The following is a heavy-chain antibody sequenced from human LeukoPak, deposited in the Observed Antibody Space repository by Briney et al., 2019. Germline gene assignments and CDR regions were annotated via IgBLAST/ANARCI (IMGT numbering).Heavy chain of an antibody. D-gene: IGHD4-23*01. CDR3: ARDLLNEGNHLDY. V-gene: IGHV4-30-4*01. CDR2: TYYSGST. CDR1: GGSISSGDYY. Sequence: SQTLSLTCTVPGGSISSGDYYWSWIRQPPGKGLEWIGYTYYSGSTYYNPSLKSRVTISVDTSKNQFSLKLSSVTAADTAVYYCARDLLNEGNHLDYWGQGTLVTVSS. J-gene: IGHJ4*02.